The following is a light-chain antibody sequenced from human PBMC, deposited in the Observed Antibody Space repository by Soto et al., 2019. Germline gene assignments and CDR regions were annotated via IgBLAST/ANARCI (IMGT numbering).Light chain of an antibody. J-gene: IGKJ5*01. CDR1: QGVHSY. CDR2: DAS. V-gene: IGKV3-11*01. Sequence: EIVLTHSPAPLSLSPGERATRSCMASQGVHSYLAWYQQKPGHAPMLLLYDASNRAPGIPARFSGSVSGTDFTLTIRSLESEDIAVCYCQRRSNWLITFGQGTQLEIK. CDR3: QRRSNWLIT.